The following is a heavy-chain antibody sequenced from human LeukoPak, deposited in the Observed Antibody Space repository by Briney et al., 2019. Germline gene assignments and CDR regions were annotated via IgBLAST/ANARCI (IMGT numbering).Heavy chain of an antibody. CDR1: GFTFSIYS. CDR2: ISSSSSYI. V-gene: IGHV3-21*01. CDR3: ARDRERSSWFDY. D-gene: IGHD6-13*01. J-gene: IGHJ4*02. Sequence: GGSLRLSCAASGFTFSIYSMNWVRQAPGKGLKWVSSISSSSSYIYYADSVKGRFTISRDNAKNSLYLQMNSLRAEDTAVYYCARDRERSSWFDYWGQGTLVTVSS.